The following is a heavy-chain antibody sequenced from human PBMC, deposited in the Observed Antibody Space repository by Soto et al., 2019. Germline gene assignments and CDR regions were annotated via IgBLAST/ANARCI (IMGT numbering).Heavy chain of an antibody. CDR1: GYTFRSDA. Sequence: EVQLLESGGGLVQPGGSLRLSCAACGYTFRSDAMSWVRQAPGKGLEWVSAISGSGGSTYYADSVKGRFTISRDNSKNTLYLQMNSLRAEDTAVYYCAKDRASIANRPLGFYWGQGTLVTVSS. CDR3: AKDRASIANRPLGFY. J-gene: IGHJ4*02. D-gene: IGHD6-6*01. V-gene: IGHV3-23*01. CDR2: ISGSGGST.